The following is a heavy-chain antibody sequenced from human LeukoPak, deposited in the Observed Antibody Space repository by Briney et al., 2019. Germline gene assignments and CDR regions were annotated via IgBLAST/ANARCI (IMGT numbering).Heavy chain of an antibody. D-gene: IGHD2-8*01. Sequence: GGSLRLSCAASGFTFSRYWMSWVRQAPGKGLEWVSGISGSGGDTYYADSVKGRFTISRDNSKNTLYLQMNSLRAEDTAVYYCAKDRSCTNNICHGDFDYWGQGTLVTVSS. CDR3: AKDRSCTNNICHGDFDY. V-gene: IGHV3-23*01. CDR2: ISGSGGDT. J-gene: IGHJ4*02. CDR1: GFTFSRYW.